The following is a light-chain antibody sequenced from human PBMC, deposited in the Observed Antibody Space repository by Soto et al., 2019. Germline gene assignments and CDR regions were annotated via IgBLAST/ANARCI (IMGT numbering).Light chain of an antibody. CDR1: SSSIGNNR. CDR3: STWDDTLKGPV. J-gene: IGLJ3*02. CDR2: SNI. V-gene: IGLV1-44*01. Sequence: QSVLTQPPSASGTPGQRVTISCSGTSSSIGNNRVNRYQQIPGTAPKLLIYSNIQRPSGVPDRFSGSKSGTSASLAITGLQSEDEADYYCSTWDDTLKGPVFGGGTQLTVL.